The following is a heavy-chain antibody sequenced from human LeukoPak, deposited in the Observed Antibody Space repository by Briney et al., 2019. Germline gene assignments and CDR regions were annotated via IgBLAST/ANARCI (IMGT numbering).Heavy chain of an antibody. V-gene: IGHV4-39*01. CDR1: GGSISSSSYY. CDR3: ARHKFDGYSYGSRYYYYYMDV. CDR2: IYYSGST. J-gene: IGHJ6*03. D-gene: IGHD5-18*01. Sequence: SETLSLTCTVSGGSISSSSYYWGWVRQPPGKGLEWIGSIYYSGSTYYNPSLKSRVTISVDTSKNQFSLKLSSVTAADTAVYYCARHKFDGYSYGSRYYYYYMDVWGKGTTVTVSS.